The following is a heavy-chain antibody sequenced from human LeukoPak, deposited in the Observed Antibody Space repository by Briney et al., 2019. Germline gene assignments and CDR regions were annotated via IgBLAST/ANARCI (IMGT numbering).Heavy chain of an antibody. D-gene: IGHD6-19*01. V-gene: IGHV4-59*01. CDR1: GASISSYY. Sequence: PSETLSLTCTVSGASISSYYWGWIRQPPGKGLEWIGYIYYSGSTNYNPSLKSRVTISVYTSKNQFSLKLSSVTAADTAVYYCATGGRSSGWYGWGQGTLVTVSS. CDR3: ATGGRSSGWYG. J-gene: IGHJ4*02. CDR2: IYYSGST.